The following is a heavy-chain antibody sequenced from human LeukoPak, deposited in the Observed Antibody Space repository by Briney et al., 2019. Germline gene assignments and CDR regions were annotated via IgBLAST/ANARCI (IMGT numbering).Heavy chain of an antibody. D-gene: IGHD6-19*01. CDR2: INSDGSRT. V-gene: IGHV3-74*01. Sequence: GGSLRLSCAASGFTFNGYWMHWVRQAPGRGLVWVSHINSDGSRTTYADSVKGRFTISRDNSKNTLYLQMNSLRAEDTAVYYCARDVRVKQWLVRYYYYGMDVWGQGTTVTVSS. CDR3: ARDVRVKQWLVRYYYYGMDV. CDR1: GFTFNGYW. J-gene: IGHJ6*02.